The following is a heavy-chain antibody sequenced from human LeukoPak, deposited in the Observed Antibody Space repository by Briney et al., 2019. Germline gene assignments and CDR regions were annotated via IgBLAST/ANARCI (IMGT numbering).Heavy chain of an antibody. CDR1: GFTFSSYW. V-gene: IGHV3-74*01. J-gene: IGHJ6*03. CDR3: AREEGCSSTSCYAGDYYYYMDV. CDR2: INSDGSST. Sequence: GGSLRLSCAASGFTFSSYWMHWVRQAPGKGLVWVSRINSDGSSTSYADSVKGRFTISRDNAKNSLYLQMNSLRAEDTALYYCAREEGCSSTSCYAGDYYYYMDVWGKGTTVTVSS. D-gene: IGHD2-2*01.